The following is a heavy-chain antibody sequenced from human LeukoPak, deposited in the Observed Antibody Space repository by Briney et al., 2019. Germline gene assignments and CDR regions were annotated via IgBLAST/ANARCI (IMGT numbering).Heavy chain of an antibody. CDR3: ARDEYVLYYDSSGYPDLFDY. CDR1: GFTFSSYA. Sequence: GGSLRLSCAASGFTFSSYAMHWVRQAPGKGLEWVAVISYDGSNKYYADSVKGRFTISRDNSKNTLYLQMNSLRAEDTAVYYCARDEYVLYYDSSGYPDLFDYWGQGTLVTVSS. D-gene: IGHD3-22*01. J-gene: IGHJ4*02. CDR2: ISYDGSNK. V-gene: IGHV3-30*04.